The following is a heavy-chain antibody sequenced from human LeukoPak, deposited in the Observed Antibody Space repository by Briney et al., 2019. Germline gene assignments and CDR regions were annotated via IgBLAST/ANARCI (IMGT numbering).Heavy chain of an antibody. CDR3: ARGQQLVSVWFDP. CDR2: INHSGST. Sequence: SETLSLTCAVYGGSFSGYYWSWIRQPPGKGLEWIGEINHSGSTNYNPSLKSRVTISVDTSKNQFSLKLSSVTAADTAVYYCARGQQLVSVWFDPWGRGTLVTVSS. CDR1: GGSFSGYY. J-gene: IGHJ5*02. D-gene: IGHD6-13*01. V-gene: IGHV4-34*01.